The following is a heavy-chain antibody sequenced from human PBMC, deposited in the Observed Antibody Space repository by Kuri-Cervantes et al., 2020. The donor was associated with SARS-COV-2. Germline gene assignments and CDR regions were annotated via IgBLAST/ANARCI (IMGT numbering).Heavy chain of an antibody. CDR1: GFTFSSYV. CDR3: ASRRGYSYGIAVGDAFDI. V-gene: IGHV3-30*02. J-gene: IGHJ3*02. D-gene: IGHD5-18*01. CDR2: IRYDGSNK. Sequence: GESLKTSCASSGFTFSSYVMHLVREAPGKGLEWVAFIRYDGSNKYYADSVKGRFTISRDNSKNTLYLQMDSLRAEDTAVYYCASRRGYSYGIAVGDAFDIWGQGTMVTVSS.